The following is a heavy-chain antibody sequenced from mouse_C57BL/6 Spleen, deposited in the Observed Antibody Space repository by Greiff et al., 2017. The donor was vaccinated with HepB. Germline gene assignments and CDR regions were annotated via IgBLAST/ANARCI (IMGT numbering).Heavy chain of an antibody. J-gene: IGHJ4*01. CDR3: ARNYGSSDYAMDY. Sequence: QVHVKQSGAELAKPGASVKLSCKASGYTFTSYWMHWVKQRPGQGLEWIGYINPSSGYTKYNQKFKGKATLTVDTSSSTAYMQLSSLTYEDSAVYYCARNYGSSDYAMDYWGQGTSVTVSS. D-gene: IGHD1-1*01. V-gene: IGHV1-7*01. CDR2: INPSSGYT. CDR1: GYTFTSYW.